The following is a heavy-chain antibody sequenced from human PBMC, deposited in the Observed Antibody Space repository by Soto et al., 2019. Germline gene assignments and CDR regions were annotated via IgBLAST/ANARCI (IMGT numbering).Heavy chain of an antibody. D-gene: IGHD4-17*01. CDR1: GGTFSSYA. CDR3: ARDLATVNTNYYYYGMDV. J-gene: IGHJ6*02. CDR2: IIPIFGTA. Sequence: ASVKVSCKASGGTFSSYAISWVRQAPGQGLEWMGGIIPIFGTANYAQKFQGRVTITADESTSTAYMELSSLRSEDTAVYYCARDLATVNTNYYYYGMDVWGQGTTVTVYS. V-gene: IGHV1-69*13.